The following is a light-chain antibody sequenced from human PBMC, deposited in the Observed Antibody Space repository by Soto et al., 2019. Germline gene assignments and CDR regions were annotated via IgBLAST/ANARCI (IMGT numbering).Light chain of an antibody. J-gene: IGLJ3*02. CDR3: QSYDSSLSAWV. V-gene: IGLV1-40*01. CDR2: GNN. CDR1: SSNVGTNFG. Sequence: QSVLTQPPSVSGAPGQRVTISCTGSSSNVGTNFGVHWYQQLPGTAPKLLIYGNNNRPSGVPDRFSGSKSGTSASLAITGLQPEDEADYYCQSYDSSLSAWVFGGGTQLTVL.